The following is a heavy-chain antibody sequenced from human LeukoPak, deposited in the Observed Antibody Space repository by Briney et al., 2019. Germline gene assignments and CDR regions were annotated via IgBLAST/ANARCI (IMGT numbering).Heavy chain of an antibody. V-gene: IGHV3-33*01. CDR3: ARDFVRFDLWFGDLGAFDI. D-gene: IGHD3-10*01. J-gene: IGHJ3*02. CDR1: GFTFSSYG. CDR2: IWYDGSNK. Sequence: PGRSLRLSCAASGFTFSSYGMHWVRQAPGKGLEWVAVIWYDGSNKYYADSVKGRFTISRDNSKNTLYLQMNSLRAEDTAVYYCARDFVRFDLWFGDLGAFDIWGQGTMVTVSS.